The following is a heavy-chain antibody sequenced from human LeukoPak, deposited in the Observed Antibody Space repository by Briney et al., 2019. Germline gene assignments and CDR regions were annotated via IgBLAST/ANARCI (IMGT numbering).Heavy chain of an antibody. CDR2: INPSSGSP. CDR3: ARDRGRTMLVDH. V-gene: IGHV1-46*01. Sequence: ASVKVSCKASGYTFTSNYMHWVRQAPGQGLEWMGMINPSSGSPRYAKTVQGRVTMTGDTSTSTVYMEMSSLRSEDTAVYYCARDRGRTMLVDHWGQGTLVTVSS. D-gene: IGHD1-7*01. J-gene: IGHJ5*02. CDR1: GYTFTSNY.